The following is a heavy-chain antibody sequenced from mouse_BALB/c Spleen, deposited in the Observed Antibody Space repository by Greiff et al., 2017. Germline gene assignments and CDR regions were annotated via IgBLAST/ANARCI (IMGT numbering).Heavy chain of an antibody. D-gene: IGHD1-1*01. Sequence: QVQLQQSGAELVKPGASVKLSCKASGYTFTSYYMYWVKQRPGQGLEWIGEINPSNGGTNFNEKFKSKATLTVDKSSSTAYMQLSSLTSEDSAVYYCTRRNYYGSGGFAYWGQGTLVTVSA. CDR3: TRRNYYGSGGFAY. CDR1: GYTFTSYY. J-gene: IGHJ3*01. V-gene: IGHV1S81*02. CDR2: INPSNGGT.